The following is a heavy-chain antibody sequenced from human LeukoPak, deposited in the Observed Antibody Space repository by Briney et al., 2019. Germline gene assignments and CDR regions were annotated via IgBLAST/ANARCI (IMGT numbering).Heavy chain of an antibody. V-gene: IGHV3-74*01. J-gene: IGHJ4*02. CDR1: GNYW. Sequence: GGSLRLSCAASGNYWMHWVRQAPGKGLVWVSHINSDGSWTSYADSVKGRFTISKDNAKNTVYLQMNSLRAEDTAVYYCVSFYETYWGRGTQVTVSS. CDR2: INSDGSWT. CDR3: VSFYETY. D-gene: IGHD2/OR15-2a*01.